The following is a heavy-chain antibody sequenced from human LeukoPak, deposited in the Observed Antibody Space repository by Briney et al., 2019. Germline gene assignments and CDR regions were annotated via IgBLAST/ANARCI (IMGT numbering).Heavy chain of an antibody. V-gene: IGHV3-43D*04. CDR3: AKDGGPRSGDSCYSSVYFDY. D-gene: IGHD2-15*01. Sequence: PGGSLRLSCAASGFTFDDYAMHWVRQVPGKGLEWVSLISWDGDSTYYADSVKGRFTISRNTNNNSLYLQMNSLRAEDTALYYCAKDGGPRSGDSCYSSVYFDYWGQGTLVTVSS. CDR1: GFTFDDYA. J-gene: IGHJ4*02. CDR2: ISWDGDST.